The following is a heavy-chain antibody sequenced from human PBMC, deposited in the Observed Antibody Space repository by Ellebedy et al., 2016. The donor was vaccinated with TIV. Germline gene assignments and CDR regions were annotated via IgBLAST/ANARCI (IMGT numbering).Heavy chain of an antibody. CDR2: IWYDGSKK. D-gene: IGHD7-27*01. CDR3: AKDSGSLGYFQQ. Sequence: PGGSLRLSCAASGFTFSGYAMHWVRQAPGKGLEWVAFIWYDGSKKDYADSVKGRFTISRDNSKDTLYLQMNSLRTEDTAMFYCAKDSGSLGYFQQWGQGTLVTVSS. CDR1: GFTFSGYA. V-gene: IGHV3-30*02. J-gene: IGHJ1*01.